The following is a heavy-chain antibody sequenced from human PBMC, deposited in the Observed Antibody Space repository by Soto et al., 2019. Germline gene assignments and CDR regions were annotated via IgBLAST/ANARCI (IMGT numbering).Heavy chain of an antibody. CDR3: ARHPGYYDILTGYTTYYFDY. V-gene: IGHV4-61*08. CDR2: IYYRGNT. D-gene: IGHD3-9*01. CDR1: GGSISSGGYY. Sequence: SETLSLTCAVSGGSISSGGYYWSWIRQPPGKGLEWIGYIYYRGNTNYNPSLKSRVTISLDTPKNQFSLKLSSVTAADTAVYYCARHPGYYDILTGYTTYYFDYWGQGILVT. J-gene: IGHJ4*02.